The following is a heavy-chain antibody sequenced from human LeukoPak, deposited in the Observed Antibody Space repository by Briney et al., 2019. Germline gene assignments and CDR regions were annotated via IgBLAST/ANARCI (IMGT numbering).Heavy chain of an antibody. V-gene: IGHV4-59*01. J-gene: IGHJ6*04. D-gene: IGHD5-12*01. CDR1: GGSISSYY. CDR3: AREASPGEGYGMDV. CDR2: IYYSGST. Sequence: SETLSLTCTVSGGSISSYYWSWIRQPPGKGLGWIGYIYYSGSTNYNPSLKSQVTISVETSKNQFSLKLSSVAAADTAVYYCAREASPGEGYGMDVWGKGTTVTVSS.